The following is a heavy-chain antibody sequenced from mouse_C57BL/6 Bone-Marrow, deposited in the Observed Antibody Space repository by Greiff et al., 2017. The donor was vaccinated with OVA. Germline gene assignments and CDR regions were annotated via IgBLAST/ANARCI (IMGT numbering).Heavy chain of an antibody. J-gene: IGHJ1*03. CDR2: IFPGDGDT. Sequence: VKLMESGAELVKPGASVKISCKASGYAFSNYWMNWVKQRPGKGLEWIGQIFPGDGDTNYNGKFKGKATLTADKSSSTAYMQLSSLTSEDSAVYYCARRYYGSSYWYFDVWGTGTTVTVSS. CDR3: ARRYYGSSYWYFDV. V-gene: IGHV1-80*01. D-gene: IGHD1-1*01. CDR1: GYAFSNYW.